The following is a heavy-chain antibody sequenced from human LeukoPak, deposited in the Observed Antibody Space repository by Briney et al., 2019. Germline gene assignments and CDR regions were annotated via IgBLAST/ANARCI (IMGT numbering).Heavy chain of an antibody. V-gene: IGHV4-39*01. CDR3: ARLLIYCSSTSCHFDY. Sequence: SETLSPTCTVSGGPISSSNYYWGWIRQPPGKGLEWIGSIYYSGITYYNPSLKSRVTISVDTSNNQFSLKLSSVTAADTAMYYCARLLIYCSSTSCHFDYWGQGTLVTVSS. D-gene: IGHD2-2*01. CDR2: IYYSGIT. J-gene: IGHJ4*02. CDR1: GGPISSSNYY.